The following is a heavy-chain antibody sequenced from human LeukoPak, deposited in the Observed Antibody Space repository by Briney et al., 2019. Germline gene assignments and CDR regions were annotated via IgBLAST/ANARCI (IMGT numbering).Heavy chain of an antibody. CDR3: ARFGYYDFWSGYYTQNNWFDP. V-gene: IGHV3-7*01. J-gene: IGHJ5*02. CDR2: IKLDGSEK. D-gene: IGHD3-3*01. CDR1: GFTFSSYW. Sequence: PGGSLRLSCAASGFTFSSYWMSWVRQAPGKGLEWVANIKLDGSEKYYVDSVKGRFTISRDNAKKSLYLQMNSLRDEDTAVYYCARFGYYDFWSGYYTQNNWFDPWGQGTLVTVSS.